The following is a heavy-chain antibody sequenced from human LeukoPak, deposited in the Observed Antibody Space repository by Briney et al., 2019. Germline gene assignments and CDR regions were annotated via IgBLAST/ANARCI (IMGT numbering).Heavy chain of an antibody. CDR3: SRGGQRAGYAFDI. Sequence: GGSLRLSCAASGFTFSDYDMHWVRHVPAKGLEWVSSLHTAGDAHYSVSVRRRFIISIERSKTSFYLQMNSLRAEDAAMYYCSRGGQRAGYAFDIWGQGTMVTVSS. V-gene: IGHV3-13*01. CDR1: GFTFSDYD. J-gene: IGHJ3*02. CDR2: LHTAGDA.